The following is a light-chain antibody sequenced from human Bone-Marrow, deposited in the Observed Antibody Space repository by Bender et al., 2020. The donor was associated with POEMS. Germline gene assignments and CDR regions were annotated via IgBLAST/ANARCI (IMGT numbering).Light chain of an antibody. CDR1: SSNIGAHA. Sequence: QSVLTQPPSASGTPGQRVTISCSGGSSNIGAHAVNWYQHLPGTPPKLLIYSSHRRPSEVPDRFSGSRSGTSASLAISGLQSEDEADYYCAAWDDSLNGFLFGGGTKLTVL. V-gene: IGLV1-44*01. CDR2: SSH. CDR3: AAWDDSLNGFL. J-gene: IGLJ3*02.